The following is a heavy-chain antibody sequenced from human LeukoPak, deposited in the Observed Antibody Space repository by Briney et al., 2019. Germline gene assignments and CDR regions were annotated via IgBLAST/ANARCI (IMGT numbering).Heavy chain of an antibody. CDR2: INPNSGGT. V-gene: IGHV1-2*02. CDR3: ARTYYDILTGYYLDY. D-gene: IGHD3-9*01. CDR1: GYTFTGHY. J-gene: IGHJ4*02. Sequence: ASVKVSCKASGYTFTGHYMHWVRQAPGQGLEWMGWINPNSGGTNYAQKFQGRVTMTRDTSISTAYMELSRLRSDDTAVYYCARTYYDILTGYYLDYWGQGTLVTVSS.